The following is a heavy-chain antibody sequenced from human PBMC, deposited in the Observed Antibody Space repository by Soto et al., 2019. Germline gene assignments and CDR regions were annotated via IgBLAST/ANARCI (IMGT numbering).Heavy chain of an antibody. CDR1: GFSLSTSGVG. CDR3: AHSLRITIFGVVQGWFDP. Sequence: QITLKESGPTLVKPTQTLTLTCTFSGFSLSTSGVGVGWIRQPPGKALEWLALIYWDDDKRYSPSLKSRLTITKDTSKNQVVLTMTNMDPVDTATYYCAHSLRITIFGVVQGWFDPWGQGTLVTVSS. V-gene: IGHV2-5*02. CDR2: IYWDDDK. D-gene: IGHD3-3*01. J-gene: IGHJ5*02.